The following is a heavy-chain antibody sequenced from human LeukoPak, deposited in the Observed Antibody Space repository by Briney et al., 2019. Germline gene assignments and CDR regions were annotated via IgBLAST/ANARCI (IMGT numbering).Heavy chain of an antibody. CDR3: ARCLGYYYYYMDV. CDR1: GGSISRGTYY. CDR2: IYYSGST. J-gene: IGHJ6*03. D-gene: IGHD3-16*01. V-gene: IGHV4-39*01. Sequence: PSDTLSLTCIVSGGSISRGTYYCGWIRQPPGKGLEWIGNIYYSGSTYYNPSLKSRVTMSIDTSNNQFSLKLSSVTAADTAVYYCARCLGYYYYYMDVWGRGTTVTVSS.